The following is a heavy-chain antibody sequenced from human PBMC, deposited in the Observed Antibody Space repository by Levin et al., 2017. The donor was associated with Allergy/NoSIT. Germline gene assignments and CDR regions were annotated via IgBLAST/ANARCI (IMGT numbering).Heavy chain of an antibody. J-gene: IGHJ6*02. CDR3: AKDVGIGNYYGMEV. D-gene: IGHD2-21*01. CDR2: ITWNSGNI. V-gene: IGHV3-9*01. Sequence: GGSLRLSCAASGFTFDDFAMHWVRQTPGKGLEWVSGITWNSGNIGYADSVKGRFTISRDNAKNSLYLQMNSLRTEDTALYYCAKDVGIGNYYGMEVWGQGTTVTVSS. CDR1: GFTFDDFA.